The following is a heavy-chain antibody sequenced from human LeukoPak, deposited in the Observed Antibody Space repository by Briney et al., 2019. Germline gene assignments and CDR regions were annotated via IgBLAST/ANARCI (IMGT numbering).Heavy chain of an antibody. D-gene: IGHD2-2*01. CDR2: IYYSGST. CDR3: ARDKYAYRDAFDI. V-gene: IGHV4-59*01. CDR1: GGSISSYY. J-gene: IGHJ3*02. Sequence: PSETLSLTCTVSGGSISSYYWSWIRQPPGKGLEWIGYIYYSGSTNYNPSLKSRVTISADTSKNQFSLKLSSVTAADTAVYYCARDKYAYRDAFDIWGQGTMVTVSS.